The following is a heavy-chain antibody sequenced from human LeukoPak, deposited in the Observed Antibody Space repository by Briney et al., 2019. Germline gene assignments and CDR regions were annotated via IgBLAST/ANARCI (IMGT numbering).Heavy chain of an antibody. CDR2: IDYSGSA. V-gene: IGHV4-61*01. CDR3: ASPYSGTSPEDS. Sequence: PSETLSLTCTVSGGSVSSGRYDWSWIRQPPGKGLEGIGCIDYSGSANYNPSLTSPVTISVETSKNQFSLQMTSVTAADTGVSYRASPYSGTSPEDSWGQGTLVTVSS. D-gene: IGHD1-26*01. J-gene: IGHJ4*02. CDR1: GGSVSSGRYD.